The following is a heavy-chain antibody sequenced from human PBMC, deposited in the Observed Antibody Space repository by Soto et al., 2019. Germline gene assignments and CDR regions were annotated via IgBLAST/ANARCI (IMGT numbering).Heavy chain of an antibody. V-gene: IGHV1-8*01. CDR2: MNPNSGNT. Sequence: QVQLVQSGAEVKKPGASVKVSCKASGYTFTSYDINWVRQATGQGLEWMGWMNPNSGNTGYAQKFQGRVTMTRNTSISTAYMGLSSLRSEDTAVYYCARGPYGDYGGYNWFDPWGQGTLVTVSS. CDR1: GYTFTSYD. CDR3: ARGPYGDYGGYNWFDP. D-gene: IGHD4-17*01. J-gene: IGHJ5*02.